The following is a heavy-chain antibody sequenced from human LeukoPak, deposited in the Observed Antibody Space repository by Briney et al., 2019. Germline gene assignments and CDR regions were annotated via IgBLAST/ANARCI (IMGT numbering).Heavy chain of an antibody. V-gene: IGHV3-15*01. J-gene: IGHJ4*02. Sequence: GGPLRLSCAASGFTFSNAWMSWVRQAPGKGLEGVGRIKRKTEGGPTDYAAPVKGRFTISRDDSKNTLYLQMNSLKTEETAVYYCTHGDYDYWGQGTLVTVSS. CDR1: GFTFSNAW. CDR3: THGDYDY. CDR2: IKRKTEGGPT. D-gene: IGHD4-17*01.